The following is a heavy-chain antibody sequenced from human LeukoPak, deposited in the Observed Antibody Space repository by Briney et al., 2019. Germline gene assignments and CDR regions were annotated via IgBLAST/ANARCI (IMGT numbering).Heavy chain of an antibody. V-gene: IGHV3-21*01. J-gene: IGHJ3*02. CDR3: EAYYYDIYAFDI. Sequence: PGGSLRLSCAASGFTFSSYSMNWVRQAPGKGLEWVSSISSSSSYIYYADSVKGRFTISRDNAKNSLYLQMNSLRAEDTAVYYCEAYYYDIYAFDIWGQGTMVTVSS. D-gene: IGHD3-22*01. CDR2: ISSSSSYI. CDR1: GFTFSSYS.